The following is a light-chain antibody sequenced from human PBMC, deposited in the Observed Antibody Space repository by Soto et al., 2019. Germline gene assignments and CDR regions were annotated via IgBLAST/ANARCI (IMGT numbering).Light chain of an antibody. CDR1: QSSSSW. CDR3: LQYNSYWT. V-gene: IGKV1-5*03. Sequence: DIQMTQSPSTLSASVGDRVTITCRASQSSSSWLAWYQQKPGKAPKLLIYKATSLESGVPSRFSGSGSGTEFTLTISSLLPDDFATYYCLQYNSYWTFGQGTKVEIK. CDR2: KAT. J-gene: IGKJ1*01.